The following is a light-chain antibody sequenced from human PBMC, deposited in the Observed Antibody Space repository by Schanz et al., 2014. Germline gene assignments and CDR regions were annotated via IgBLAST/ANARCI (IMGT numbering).Light chain of an antibody. CDR3: QQYNNWPGYT. V-gene: IGKV3-15*01. Sequence: EIVLTQSPATLSLSPGERATLSCRASQTVSSSYLAWYQQKPGQAPRLLIYGASTRATGIPARFSGSGSGTEFTLTISSLQSEDFAVYYCQQYNNWPGYTFGQGTKLEIK. CDR1: QTVSSSY. J-gene: IGKJ2*01. CDR2: GAS.